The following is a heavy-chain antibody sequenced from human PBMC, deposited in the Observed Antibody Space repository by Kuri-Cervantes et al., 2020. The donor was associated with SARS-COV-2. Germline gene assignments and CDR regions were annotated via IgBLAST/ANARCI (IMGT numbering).Heavy chain of an antibody. Sequence: GESLKISCAASGFTFDDYAMNWVRQAPGKGLEWVSYISSSGSTIYYADSVKGRFTISRDNAKNSLYLQMNSLRAEDTAVYYCARRNDFWSGAYFDYWGQGTLVTVSS. CDR2: ISSSGSTI. V-gene: IGHV3-48*03. CDR3: ARRNDFWSGAYFDY. D-gene: IGHD3-3*01. J-gene: IGHJ4*02. CDR1: GFTFDDYA.